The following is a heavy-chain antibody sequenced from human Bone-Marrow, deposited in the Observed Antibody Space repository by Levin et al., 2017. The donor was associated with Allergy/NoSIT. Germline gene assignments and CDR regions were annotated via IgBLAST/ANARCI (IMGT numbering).Heavy chain of an antibody. V-gene: IGHV3-74*01. Sequence: PGESLKISCTASGFTFSSHWMHWVRQAPGKGLVWVSRINGDGSSTSYADSVKGRFTISRDNAKNTLFLQMKSLRVDDAATYYCTRERGAEAIYNWFDPWGPGTLVTVSA. CDR1: GFTFSSHW. CDR2: INGDGSST. J-gene: IGHJ5*02. D-gene: IGHD3-10*01. CDR3: TRERGAEAIYNWFDP.